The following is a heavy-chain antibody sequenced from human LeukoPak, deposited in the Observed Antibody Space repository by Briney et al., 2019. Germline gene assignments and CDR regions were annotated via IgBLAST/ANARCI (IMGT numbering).Heavy chain of an antibody. V-gene: IGHV4-61*02. D-gene: IGHD1-26*01. J-gene: IGHJ4*02. CDR3: ARELGPVGYFDY. Sequence: SQTLSLTCTVSGGSISSGSYYWSWIRQPAGKGLEWIGRIYTSGSTNYNPSLKSRVTISVDTSKNQFSLKLSSVTAADTAVYYCARELGPVGYFDYWGQGTLVTVSS. CDR2: IYTSGST. CDR1: GGSISSGSYY.